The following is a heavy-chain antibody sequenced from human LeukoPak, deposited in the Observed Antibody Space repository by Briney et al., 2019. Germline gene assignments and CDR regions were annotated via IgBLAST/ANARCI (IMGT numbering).Heavy chain of an antibody. J-gene: IGHJ4*02. Sequence: PGGSLRLSCAASGFTFSSYAMNWVRQAPGKGLEWVSAVTTSGGYIYYADSVKGRFTISRDNAKNSLYLQMNSLRAEDTAVYYCARDGSGYWGQGTLVTVSS. D-gene: IGHD3-10*01. V-gene: IGHV3-21*01. CDR1: GFTFSSYA. CDR3: ARDGSGY. CDR2: VTTSGGYI.